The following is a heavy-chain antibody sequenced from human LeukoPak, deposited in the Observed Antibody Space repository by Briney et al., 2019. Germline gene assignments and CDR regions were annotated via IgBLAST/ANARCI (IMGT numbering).Heavy chain of an antibody. CDR2: ISSTDSTI. V-gene: IGHV3-11*01. D-gene: IGHD1-14*01. J-gene: IGHJ4*02. Sequence: GGSLRLSCAASGFTISDYYMSWIRRAPGKGLEWVSYISSTDSTIYYADSVKGRFTISRDNAKNSLYLQMNSLRAEDTAVYYCASQIEPYYFDYWGQGTLVTASS. CDR1: GFTISDYY. CDR3: ASQIEPYYFDY.